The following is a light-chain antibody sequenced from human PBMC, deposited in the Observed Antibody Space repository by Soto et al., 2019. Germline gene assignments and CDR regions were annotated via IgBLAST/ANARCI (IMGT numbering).Light chain of an antibody. J-gene: IGKJ1*01. CDR1: QSVSSSY. Sequence: VMTQAPATLSVSPWERATLSCRASQSVSSSYLAWYQQKPGQAPRLLIYGASSRATGIPDRFSGSGSGTDFTLTISRLEPEDFAVYYCQQYGSSPRFGQGTKVDIK. CDR2: GAS. V-gene: IGKV3-20*01. CDR3: QQYGSSPR.